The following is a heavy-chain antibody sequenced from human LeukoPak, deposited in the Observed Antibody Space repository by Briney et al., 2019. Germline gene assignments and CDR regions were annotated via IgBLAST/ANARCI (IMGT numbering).Heavy chain of an antibody. V-gene: IGHV3-23*01. CDR3: AKSSYYDTSGFYREYYFDY. J-gene: IGHJ4*02. CDR1: GFTLGNYA. CDR2: MSSSGGST. D-gene: IGHD3-22*01. Sequence: GGSLRLPCAASGFTLGNYAMSWVRQAPGKGLEWVSSMSSSGGSTYYAGSVKGRFTFSRDNPKNTLYLQMNSLRAEDTAVYYCAKSSYYDTSGFYREYYFDYWGQGTLVTVSS.